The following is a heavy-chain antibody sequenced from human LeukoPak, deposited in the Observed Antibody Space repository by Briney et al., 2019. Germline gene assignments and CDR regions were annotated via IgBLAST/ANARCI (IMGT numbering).Heavy chain of an antibody. J-gene: IGHJ4*02. Sequence: GGSLRLSCAASGFTFSDYYMSWIRQAPGKGLEWVSYISSSGSAIYYADSLKGRFTVSRDNANNSVYLQMHSLRADDTAVYYCAKDYSASSSWYADYWGQGTLVTVSS. CDR3: AKDYSASSSWYADY. V-gene: IGHV3-11*04. CDR1: GFTFSDYY. CDR2: ISSSGSAI. D-gene: IGHD6-13*01.